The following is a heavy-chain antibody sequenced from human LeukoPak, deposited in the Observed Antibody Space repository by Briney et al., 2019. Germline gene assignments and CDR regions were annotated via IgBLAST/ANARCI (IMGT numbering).Heavy chain of an antibody. V-gene: IGHV4-39*07. J-gene: IGHJ4*02. CDR2: IYYSGST. D-gene: IGHD5-18*01. CDR1: GGSISSSSYY. CDR3: ARDRWAMEGYYFDY. Sequence: SETLPLTCTVSGGSISSSSYYWGWIRQPPGKGLEWIGSIYYSGSTYYNPSLKSRVTISVDTSKNQFSLKLSSVTAADTAVYYCARDRWAMEGYYFDYWGQGTLVTVSS.